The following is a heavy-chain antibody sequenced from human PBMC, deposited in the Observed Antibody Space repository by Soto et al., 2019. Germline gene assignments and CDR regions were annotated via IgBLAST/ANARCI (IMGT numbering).Heavy chain of an antibody. D-gene: IGHD1-26*01. CDR3: AKERWRVGATNWFAP. V-gene: IGHV3-30*18. CDR1: GFTFSSYG. CDR2: ISYDGSNK. J-gene: IGHJ5*02. Sequence: QVQLVESGGGVVQPGRSLRLSCAASGFTFSSYGMHWVRQAPGKGLEWVAVISYDGSNKYYADSVKGRFNISRDNSKNTLYLQMNSLRAEDTAVYYCAKERWRVGATNWFAPWGQGTLFTFSS.